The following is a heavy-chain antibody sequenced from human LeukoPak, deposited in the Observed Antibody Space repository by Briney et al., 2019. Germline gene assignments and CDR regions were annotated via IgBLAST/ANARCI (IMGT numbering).Heavy chain of an antibody. J-gene: IGHJ4*01. V-gene: IGHV1-8*01. D-gene: IGHD6-19*01. Sequence: GASVKVSCKASGYTFTSYDVNWVRQATGQGLEWMGWMNPNSGNTGYAQKFQGRVTMTRNTSISTAYMELSSLRSEDTAVYYCARAIAVAGRTRYWGRGTLVTVSS. CDR3: ARAIAVAGRTRY. CDR2: MNPNSGNT. CDR1: GYTFTSYD.